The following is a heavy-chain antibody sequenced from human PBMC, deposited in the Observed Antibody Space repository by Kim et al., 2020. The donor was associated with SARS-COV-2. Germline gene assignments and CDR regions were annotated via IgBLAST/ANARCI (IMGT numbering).Heavy chain of an antibody. V-gene: IGHV3-7*01. Sequence: GGSLRLSCAASGFTFSSYWMSWVRQAPGKGLEWVANIKQDGSEKYYVDSVKGRFTISRDNAKNSLYLQMNSLRAEDTAVYYCARAGYSSSWSWFDTLGQGTLVTLS. CDR2: IKQDGSEK. CDR3: ARAGYSSSWSWFDT. CDR1: GFTFSSYW. J-gene: IGHJ5*02. D-gene: IGHD6-13*01.